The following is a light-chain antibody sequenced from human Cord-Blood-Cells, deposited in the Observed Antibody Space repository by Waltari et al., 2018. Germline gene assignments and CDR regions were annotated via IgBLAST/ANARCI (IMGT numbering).Light chain of an antibody. CDR2: AAS. CDR3: QQLNSYPRT. Sequence: DIQVPQPPSFLFASVGERVTITCRASQGISSYLDWYQHKPGKAPKLLIYAASTLQSGVPSRFSGSGSGTEFTLTISSLQPEDFATYYCQQLNSYPRTFGGGTKVEIK. J-gene: IGKJ4*02. V-gene: IGKV1-9*01. CDR1: QGISSY.